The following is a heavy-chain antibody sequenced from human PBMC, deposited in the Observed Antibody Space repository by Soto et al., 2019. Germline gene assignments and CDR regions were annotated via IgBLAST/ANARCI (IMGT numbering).Heavy chain of an antibody. D-gene: IGHD3-10*01. Sequence: QVQLQESGPGLVKPSETLSLTCTVSGGSMSSYYWSWIRQPPGKGLEWIGYIYYSGSTNYNPSLMGRVTVSVDTPKNQFSLMLSSVTAADTAVYSCARRGYGPGFPYYYGMDVWGQGTTVTVSS. CDR1: GGSMSSYY. V-gene: IGHV4-59*01. CDR2: IYYSGST. J-gene: IGHJ6*02. CDR3: ARRGYGPGFPYYYGMDV.